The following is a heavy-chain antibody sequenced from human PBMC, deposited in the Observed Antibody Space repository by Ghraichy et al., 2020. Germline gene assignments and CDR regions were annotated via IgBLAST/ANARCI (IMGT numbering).Heavy chain of an antibody. Sequence: LSLTCAASGFTVSNNYMNWVRQAPGQGLEWVSVIYSDDRSSYGDAVKGRFTISRHNSKNTVYLQMNRLRVEDTAVYYCARVLPAAASYAMDVWGQGTTVTVSS. CDR1: GFTVSNNY. J-gene: IGHJ6*02. V-gene: IGHV3-53*04. CDR3: ARVLPAAASYAMDV. D-gene: IGHD2-2*01. CDR2: IYSDDRS.